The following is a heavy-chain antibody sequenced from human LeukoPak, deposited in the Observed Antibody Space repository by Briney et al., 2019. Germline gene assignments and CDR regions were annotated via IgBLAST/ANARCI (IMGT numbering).Heavy chain of an antibody. J-gene: IGHJ4*02. CDR3: ARATRGVHYFDY. V-gene: IGHV3-23*01. Sequence: GGSLRLSCAASGFTFSSYAMSWVRQAPGKGLEWVSAISGSGGSTYYADSVKGRFTISRDNSKNTLYLQMNSLRAEDTAVYYCARATRGVHYFDYWGQGTLVTVSS. D-gene: IGHD3-10*01. CDR1: GFTFSSYA. CDR2: ISGSGGST.